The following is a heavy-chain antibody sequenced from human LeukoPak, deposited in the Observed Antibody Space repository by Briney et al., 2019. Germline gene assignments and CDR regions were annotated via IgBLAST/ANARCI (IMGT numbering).Heavy chain of an antibody. CDR1: GFTFSSYW. CDR2: IKQDGSEK. V-gene: IGHV3-7*01. D-gene: IGHD1-26*01. J-gene: IGHJ4*02. Sequence: PGGSLRLSCAASGFTFSSYWMSWVRQAPGKGLEWVANIKQDGSEKYYVDSVKGRFTISRDNAKNSLYLQMNSLRAEDTAVYYCARERVIVGATRDFDYWGQGTLVTVSS. CDR3: ARERVIVGATRDFDY.